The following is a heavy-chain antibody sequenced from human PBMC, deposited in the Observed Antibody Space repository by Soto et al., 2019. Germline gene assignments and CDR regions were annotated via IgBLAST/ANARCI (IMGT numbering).Heavy chain of an antibody. CDR3: AKGVIVVVVAASDAFDI. CDR1: GFTFSSYA. V-gene: IGHV3-23*01. Sequence: EVQLLESGGGLVQPGGSLRLSCAASGFTFSSYAMSWVRQAPGKGLEWVAAISGSGGSTYYADSVKGRFTISRDNSKNTVYLQMNSLTDEDTAVYYCAKGVIVVVVAASDAFDIWGKGTMVTVSS. CDR2: ISGSGGST. J-gene: IGHJ3*02. D-gene: IGHD2-15*01.